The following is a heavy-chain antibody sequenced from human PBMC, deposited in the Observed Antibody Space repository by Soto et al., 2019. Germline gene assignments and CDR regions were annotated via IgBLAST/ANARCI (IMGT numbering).Heavy chain of an antibody. CDR1: GDSICSYR. CDR3: GRESGETWDYESY. J-gene: IGHJ4*02. CDR2: ISNNGNT. D-gene: IGHD1-7*01. Sequence: XETLSLSSTVSGDSICSYRWSWIRQPAWKGLEWIGLISNNGNTQYNPSLKSRVTVSVDTSRNQFFLKLHSVTAADSAVYFCGRESGETWDYESYWGQGTPVTVSS. V-gene: IGHV4-4*07.